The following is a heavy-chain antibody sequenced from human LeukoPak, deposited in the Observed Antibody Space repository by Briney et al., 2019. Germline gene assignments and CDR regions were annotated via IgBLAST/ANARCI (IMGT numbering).Heavy chain of an antibody. CDR1: GYTFTSYY. CDR2: INPSGGST. CDR3: ARIHTIAVGYDAFDI. J-gene: IGHJ3*02. V-gene: IGHV1-46*01. D-gene: IGHD6-19*01. Sequence: ASVKVSCKASGYTFTSYYMHWVRQAPGQGLEWMGIINPSGGSTSYAQKFQGRVTMTRDTSTSTVYMELSSLRSEDTAVYYCARIHTIAVGYDAFDIWGQGTMVTVSS.